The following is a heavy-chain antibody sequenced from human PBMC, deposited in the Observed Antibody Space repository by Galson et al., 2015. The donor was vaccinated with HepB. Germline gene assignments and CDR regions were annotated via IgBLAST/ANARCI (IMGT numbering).Heavy chain of an antibody. J-gene: IGHJ5*02. CDR3: VKEGAWFGGDWFDP. CDR1: GLIFRHHA. V-gene: IGHV3-23*01. CDR2: INGRGSTT. D-gene: IGHD3-16*01. Sequence: SLRLSCAGSGLIFRHHAMAWIRQAPGKGLEWVSGINGRGSTTYYSDAVKGRFSISRDNSKNTVFLQMDNLKVDDTATYYCVKEGAWFGGDWFDPWGQGTLVTV.